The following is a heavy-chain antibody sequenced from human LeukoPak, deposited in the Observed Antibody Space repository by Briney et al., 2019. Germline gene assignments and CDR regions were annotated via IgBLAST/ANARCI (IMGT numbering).Heavy chain of an antibody. D-gene: IGHD3-3*01. Sequence: GGSLRLSCAASGFTFSSYAMSWVRQAPGKGLEWVSAISGSGGSTYYADSVKGRFTISRDNSKNTLYLQMNSLRAEDTAVYYCAKDPTYYDFWSGYNYFDYRGQGTLVTVSS. CDR3: AKDPTYYDFWSGYNYFDY. V-gene: IGHV3-23*01. CDR1: GFTFSSYA. CDR2: ISGSGGST. J-gene: IGHJ4*02.